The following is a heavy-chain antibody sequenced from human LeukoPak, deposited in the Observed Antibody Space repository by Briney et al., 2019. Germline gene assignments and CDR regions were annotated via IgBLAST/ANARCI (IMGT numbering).Heavy chain of an antibody. CDR2: INWNGGST. CDR1: GFTFDDYG. D-gene: IGHD3-3*01. CDR3: AREYYDFWSGPMIPRQDY. V-gene: IGHV3-20*04. Sequence: PGESLRLSCAASGFTFDDYGMSWVRQAPGKGLEWVSGINWNGGSTGYADPVKGRFTISRDNAKNSLYLQMNSLRAEDTALYYCAREYYDFWSGPMIPRQDYWGQGTLVTVSS. J-gene: IGHJ4*02.